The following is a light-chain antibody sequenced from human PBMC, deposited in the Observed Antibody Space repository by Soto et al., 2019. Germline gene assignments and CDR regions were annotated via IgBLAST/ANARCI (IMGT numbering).Light chain of an antibody. CDR2: TAS. CDR3: QPGYSNRWT. J-gene: IGKJ1*01. V-gene: IGKV1-39*01. CDR1: QGIDNY. Sequence: DIQMTQSPSSLSASVGDRVTITCRASQGIDNYLNWYQQKPGKAPKLLIHTASTLYNGVPSRFSGSASGTDFTLTINSLQPEDFETYYCQPGYSNRWTLGQGTKVDIK.